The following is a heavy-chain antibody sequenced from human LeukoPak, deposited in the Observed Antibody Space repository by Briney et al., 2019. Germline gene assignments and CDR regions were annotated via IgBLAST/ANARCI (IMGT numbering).Heavy chain of an antibody. V-gene: IGHV3-15*01. CDR2: IKSKTDGGTT. J-gene: IGHJ4*02. CDR3: TTGLLDYYFDY. Sequence: GGSLRLSCAASGFTFSNAWMSWVRQAPGKGLEWVGRIKSKTDGGTTDYAAPVKGRFTISRDDSKNTLYLQMNSLKTEDTAVHYCTTGLLDYYFDYWGQGTLVTVSS. D-gene: IGHD1-1*01. CDR1: GFTFSNAW.